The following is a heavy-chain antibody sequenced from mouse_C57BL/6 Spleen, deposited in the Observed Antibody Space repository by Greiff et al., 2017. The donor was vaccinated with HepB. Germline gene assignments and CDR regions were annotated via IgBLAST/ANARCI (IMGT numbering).Heavy chain of an antibody. Sequence: QVQLQQSGPGLVQPSQSLSITCTVSGFSLTSYGVHWVRQSPGKGLEWLGVIWSGGSTDYNAAFISRLSISKDNSKSQVFFKMNSLQADDTAIYYCARNPHYYGSPWYFDVWGTGTTVTVSS. CDR1: GFSLTSYG. J-gene: IGHJ1*03. CDR3: ARNPHYYGSPWYFDV. CDR2: IWSGGST. D-gene: IGHD1-1*01. V-gene: IGHV2-2*01.